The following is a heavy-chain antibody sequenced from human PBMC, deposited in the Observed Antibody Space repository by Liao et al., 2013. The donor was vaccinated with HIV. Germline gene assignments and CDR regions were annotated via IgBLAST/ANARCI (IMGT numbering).Heavy chain of an antibody. CDR3: ARDGWGKPPFDY. J-gene: IGHJ4*02. CDR2: LSTSGST. Sequence: QVQLQESGPGLVKPSQTLSLTCTVSGGSISSGSYFWSWVRQPAGKGLEWIGRLSTSGSTSYNPSLQSRVTISGDTTKDQFSLRLSSVTAADTAVYYCARDGWGKPPFDYWGQGSPGHRLL. CDR1: GGSISSGSYF. D-gene: IGHD6-19*01. V-gene: IGHV4-61*02.